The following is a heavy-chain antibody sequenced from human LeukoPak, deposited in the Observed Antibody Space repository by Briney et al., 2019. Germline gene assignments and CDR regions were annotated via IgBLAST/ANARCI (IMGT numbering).Heavy chain of an antibody. V-gene: IGHV4-39*01. D-gene: IGHD4-17*01. Sequence: SETLSLTRTVSGGSISSSSYYWGWIRQPPGKGLEWIGSIYYSGSTYYNPSLKSRVTISVDTSKNQFSLKLSSVTAADTAVYYCARRDGDYVDDYWGQGTLVTVSS. CDR3: ARRDGDYVDDY. CDR2: IYYSGST. J-gene: IGHJ4*02. CDR1: GGSISSSSYY.